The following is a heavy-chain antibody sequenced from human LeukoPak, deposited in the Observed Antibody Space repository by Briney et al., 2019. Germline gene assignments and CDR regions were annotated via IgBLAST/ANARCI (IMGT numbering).Heavy chain of an antibody. Sequence: SETLSLTCTVSGGSMSPYHWGWIRQPPGKGLEWTGYIYYSGSTNYNPSLKSRVTISVDTSKNQFSLKLSSVTAADTAIYYCARGVGATRNAFDIWGQGTMVTVSS. CDR1: GGSMSPYH. D-gene: IGHD1-26*01. J-gene: IGHJ3*02. CDR2: IYYSGST. V-gene: IGHV4-59*08. CDR3: ARGVGATRNAFDI.